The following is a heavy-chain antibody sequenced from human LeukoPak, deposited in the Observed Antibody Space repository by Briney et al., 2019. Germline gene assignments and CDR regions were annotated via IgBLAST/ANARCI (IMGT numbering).Heavy chain of an antibody. CDR2: INCNSGDA. CDR3: ARSAGHCSNGICFTDYYMDV. J-gene: IGHJ6*03. D-gene: IGHD2-8*01. Sequence: ASVKVSCKASGYSFTEHYIYWVRQAPGQGLEWVGRINCNSGDANPARKFQGRVTMTRDTSVSTAYMDLSSVTSDDSAVYFCARSAGHCSNGICFTDYYMDVWGRGTTVTVSS. CDR1: GYSFTEHY. V-gene: IGHV1-2*02.